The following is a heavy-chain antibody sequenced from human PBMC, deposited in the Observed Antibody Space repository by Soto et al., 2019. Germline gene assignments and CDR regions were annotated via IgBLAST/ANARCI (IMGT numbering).Heavy chain of an antibody. D-gene: IGHD2-15*01. CDR3: ARGSFVWPRDIVVVVAAGDAFDI. Sequence: PGGSXSLSCAASGFTFSSYSMNWVRQAPGKGLEWVSYISSSSTIYYADSVKGRFTISRDNAKNSLYLQMNSLRAEDTAVHYCARGSFVWPRDIVVVVAAGDAFDIWGQGTMVTVSS. CDR2: ISSSSTI. CDR1: GFTFSSYS. J-gene: IGHJ3*02. V-gene: IGHV3-48*01.